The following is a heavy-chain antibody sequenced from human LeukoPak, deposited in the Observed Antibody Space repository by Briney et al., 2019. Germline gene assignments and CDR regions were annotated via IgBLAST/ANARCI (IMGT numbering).Heavy chain of an antibody. CDR2: ISGSGGST. D-gene: IGHD5-18*01. V-gene: IGHV3-23*01. J-gene: IGHJ4*02. CDR3: ARRNTAIVNDY. Sequence: GGSLRLSCAASGFTFSSYDMSWFRQAPGRGLEWVSTISGSGGSTYYADAVKGRFTISRDNSKNTLYLQVNSLRAEDTAIHYCARRNTAIVNDYWGQGTLVTVSS. CDR1: GFTFSSYD.